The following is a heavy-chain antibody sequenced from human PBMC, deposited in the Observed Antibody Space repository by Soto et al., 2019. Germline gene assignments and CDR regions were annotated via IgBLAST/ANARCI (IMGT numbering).Heavy chain of an antibody. CDR3: VMQAGDPYNWFDP. CDR1: GFTFSSYA. J-gene: IGHJ5*02. CDR2: ISSNGGST. V-gene: IGHV3-64D*06. Sequence: PGGSLRLSCSASGFTFSSYAMHWVRQAPGKGLEYVSAISSNGGSTYYADSVKGRFTISRDNSKNTLYLQMSSLRAEDTAVYYCVMQAGDPYNWFDPWGQGTLVTVSS.